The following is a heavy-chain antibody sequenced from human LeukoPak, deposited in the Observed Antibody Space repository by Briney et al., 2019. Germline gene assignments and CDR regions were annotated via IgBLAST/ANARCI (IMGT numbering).Heavy chain of an antibody. CDR3: ARDHRSGYYYGSGSYYRAPYDWFDP. D-gene: IGHD3-10*01. V-gene: IGHV4-59*01. CDR2: IYYSGST. CDR1: GGSISSYY. J-gene: IGHJ5*02. Sequence: SETLSLTCTVSGGSISSYYCSWIRQPPGKGLEWIGYIYYSGSTNYNPSLRSRVTISVDTSKNQSSPTLSSVTAADTAVYYCARDHRSGYYYGSGSYYRAPYDWFDPWGQGTLVTVSS.